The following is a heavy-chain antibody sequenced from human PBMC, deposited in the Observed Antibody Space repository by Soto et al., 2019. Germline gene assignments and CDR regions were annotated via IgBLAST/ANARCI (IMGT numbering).Heavy chain of an antibody. V-gene: IGHV1-58*01. CDR2: IVVGSTNT. CDR3: AAPGLLEAFDY. CDR1: GFTFTSSA. J-gene: IGHJ4*02. Sequence: SVKVSCKSSGFTFTSSAVQWVRQARGQRLEWIGWIVVGSTNTNYAQKFQERVTITRDMSTSTVYMELSSLRSEDTAVYYCAAPGLLEAFDYWGQGALVTVSS.